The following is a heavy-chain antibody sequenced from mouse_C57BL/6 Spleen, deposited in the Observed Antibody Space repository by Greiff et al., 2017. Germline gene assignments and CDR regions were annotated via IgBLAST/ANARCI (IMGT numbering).Heavy chain of an antibody. CDR3: ATDYYGNSLDY. V-gene: IGHV14-2*01. Sequence: VQLQQSGAELVKPGASVKLSCTASGFNIKDYYMHWVKQRPEQGLEWIGRIDPEDGETKYAQKFQGKATITADTSSNTAYLQLSSLTSEDTAVYYCATDYYGNSLDYWGQGTTLTVSS. D-gene: IGHD2-1*01. J-gene: IGHJ2*01. CDR2: IDPEDGET. CDR1: GFNIKDYY.